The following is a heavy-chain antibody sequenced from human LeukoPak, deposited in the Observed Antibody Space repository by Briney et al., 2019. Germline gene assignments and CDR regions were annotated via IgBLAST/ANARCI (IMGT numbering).Heavy chain of an antibody. CDR2: IRGRSYGGTS. J-gene: IGHJ4*02. D-gene: IGHD5-18*01. V-gene: IGHV3-49*04. Sequence: PGGSLRLSCSSSGFMFGDYALSWVRQAPGKGLEWVGLIRGRSYGGTSEYAASVKGRFTISRDDSNSDVYLQMNSLKSDDTGVYYCTRGGQLLGKGYFFDFWGQGTLVTVSS. CDR1: GFMFGDYA. CDR3: TRGGQLLGKGYFFDF.